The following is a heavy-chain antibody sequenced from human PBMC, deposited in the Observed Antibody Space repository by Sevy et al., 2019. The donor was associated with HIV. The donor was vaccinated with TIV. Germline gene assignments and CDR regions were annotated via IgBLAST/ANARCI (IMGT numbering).Heavy chain of an antibody. CDR1: GSTFSDDY. CDR3: ATSANLDTSWFDP. Sequence: ASVKVSCKASGSTFSDDYIHWVRRAPGAGLEWLGWINSAGTNFAEIFQGRVTMTRDASSSPAYMELSSLRSDDTATYYCATSANLDTSWFDPWGQGTLVTVSS. J-gene: IGHJ5*02. V-gene: IGHV1-2*02. CDR2: INSAGT. D-gene: IGHD5-18*01.